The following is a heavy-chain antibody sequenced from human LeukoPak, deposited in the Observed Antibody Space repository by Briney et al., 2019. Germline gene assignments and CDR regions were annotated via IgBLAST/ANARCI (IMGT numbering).Heavy chain of an antibody. V-gene: IGHV3-74*01. CDR3: ARGRYYLDS. CDR1: GFTFSSYA. J-gene: IGHJ4*02. CDR2: FNSDGITT. Sequence: GGSLRLSCAASGFTFSSYAMSWVRQAPGKGLEWVSRFNSDGITTSYADSVKGRFTISRDNAKNTLYLQMNSLRAEDTAVYYCARGRYYLDSWGQGTLVTVSS.